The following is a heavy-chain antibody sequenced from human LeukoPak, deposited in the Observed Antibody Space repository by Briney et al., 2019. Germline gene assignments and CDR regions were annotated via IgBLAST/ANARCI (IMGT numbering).Heavy chain of an antibody. J-gene: IGHJ5*02. CDR2: INSGGSST. D-gene: IGHD1-26*01. V-gene: IGHV3-74*01. Sequence: GGSVRLSCAASGFTVSSCWMSWVRQAPGKGRVWVSRINSGGSSTSYADSVKGRFTISRDNAKNTLYLQMQSVSGGDTGVYLCARDRGSRNWFDPWGEGTLVSVSS. CDR3: ARDRGSRNWFDP. CDR1: GFTVSSCW.